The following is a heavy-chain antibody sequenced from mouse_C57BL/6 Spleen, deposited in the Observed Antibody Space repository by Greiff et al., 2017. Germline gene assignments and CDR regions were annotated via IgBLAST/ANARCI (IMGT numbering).Heavy chain of an antibody. V-gene: IGHV1-62-2*01. J-gene: IGHJ3*01. D-gene: IGHD1-1*01. Sequence: VQLQQSGAELVKPGASVTLSCKASGYTFTEYTIHWVKQRSGQGLEWIGWFYPGSGSIKYNEKFKDKATLTADKSSSTVYMELSRLTSEDSAVYFCARHESGNYGSSPGRLAWFAYWGQGTLVTVSA. CDR1: GYTFTEYT. CDR3: ARHESGNYGSSPGRLAWFAY. CDR2: FYPGSGSI.